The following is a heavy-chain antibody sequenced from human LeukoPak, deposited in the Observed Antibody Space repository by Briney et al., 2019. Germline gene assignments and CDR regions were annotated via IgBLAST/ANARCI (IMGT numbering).Heavy chain of an antibody. CDR3: TKERVDFWSGYETDT. Sequence: GGSLRLSCAASGLTFSNYGMHWVRQAPGKGLEWMAVISYDGSNKYYADSVKGRFTISRDNSKNTLYLQMNSLRPEDTAVYYCTKERVDFWSGYETDTWGQGTLVTVSS. J-gene: IGHJ5*02. CDR1: GLTFSNYG. V-gene: IGHV3-30*18. D-gene: IGHD3-3*01. CDR2: ISYDGSNK.